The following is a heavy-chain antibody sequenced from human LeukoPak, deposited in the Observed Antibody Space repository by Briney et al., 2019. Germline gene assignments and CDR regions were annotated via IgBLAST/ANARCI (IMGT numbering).Heavy chain of an antibody. CDR3: ASRAAGGTQLFVY. D-gene: IGHD6-13*01. CDR1: GFTFSSYS. CDR2: ISSSSSSI. V-gene: IGHV3-48*04. Sequence: GGSLRLSCAASGFTFSSYSMNWVRQAPGKGLEWVSYISSSSSSIYYADSVKGRFTISRDNAKNSLYLQMNSLRAEDTAVYYCASRAAGGTQLFVYWGRGTPVTVSS. J-gene: IGHJ4*02.